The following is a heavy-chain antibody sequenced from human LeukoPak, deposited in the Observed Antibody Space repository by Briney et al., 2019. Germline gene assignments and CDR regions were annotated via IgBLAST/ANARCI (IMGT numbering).Heavy chain of an antibody. D-gene: IGHD6-19*01. CDR3: ARRTAVAGTFDS. CDR2: IYYSGTT. J-gene: IGHJ4*02. V-gene: IGHV4-59*08. Sequence: SETLSLTCSVSGASISSNYWTWIRQPPGKGLEWIGNIYYSGTTNYNPSLKSRLTISVDTYKNQFSLRLSSVTAADTAVYYCARRTAVAGTFDSWGQGTLVTVSS. CDR1: GASISSNY.